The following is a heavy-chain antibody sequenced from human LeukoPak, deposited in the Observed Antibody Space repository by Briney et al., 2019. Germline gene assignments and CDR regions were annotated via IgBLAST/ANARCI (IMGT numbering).Heavy chain of an antibody. V-gene: IGHV3-21*01. J-gene: IGHJ3*02. Sequence: GGSLRLSCAASGFTFRRYSMSWVRQAPGKGLEWVSTINWSSDYIYYADSVESRFTISRDNSKNTLYLQMNSLRAEDTAVYYCARAVGVTAIHNAFDIWGQGTMVSVSS. CDR1: GFTFRRYS. CDR3: ARAVGVTAIHNAFDI. CDR2: INWSSDYI. D-gene: IGHD2-21*02.